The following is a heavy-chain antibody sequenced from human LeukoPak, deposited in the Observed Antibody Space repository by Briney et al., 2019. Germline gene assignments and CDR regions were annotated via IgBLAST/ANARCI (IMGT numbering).Heavy chain of an antibody. Sequence: SETLSLTCAVYGGSFSGYYWSWLRQPPGKGLEWIGEINHSGSTNYNPSLKSRVTISVDTSKNQFSLKLSSVTAADTAVYYCATTSSSWYLFDYWGQGTLVTVSS. CDR2: INHSGST. V-gene: IGHV4-34*01. CDR3: ATTSSSWYLFDY. J-gene: IGHJ4*02. D-gene: IGHD6-13*01. CDR1: GGSFSGYY.